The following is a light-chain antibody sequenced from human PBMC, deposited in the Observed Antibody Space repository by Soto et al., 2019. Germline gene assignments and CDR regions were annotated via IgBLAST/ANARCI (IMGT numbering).Light chain of an antibody. J-gene: IGLJ2*01. CDR3: GTWDSSLSVVV. CDR2: DNN. CDR1: SSNIGDNY. V-gene: IGLV1-51*01. Sequence: QSVLTQPPSVSAAPGQKVTISCSGSSSNIGDNYVSWYQQFPGTAPKLLIYDNNERPSAIPDRFSGSKSGTSATLGITGLQTGDEADYYCGTWDSSLSVVVFGGGTKLTVL.